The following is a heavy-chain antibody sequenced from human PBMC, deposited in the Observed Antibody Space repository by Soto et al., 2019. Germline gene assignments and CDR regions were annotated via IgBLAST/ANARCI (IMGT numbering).Heavy chain of an antibody. CDR3: AKGSYYYDSSGYYY. D-gene: IGHD3-22*01. V-gene: IGHV3-30*18. CDR2: ISYDGSNK. J-gene: IGHJ4*02. CDR1: GFTFSSYG. Sequence: GSLRLSCAASGFTFSSYGMHWVRQAPGKGLEWVAVISYDGSNKYYADSVKGRFTISRDNSKNTLYLQMNSLRAEDTAVYYCAKGSYYYDSSGYYYWGQGTLVTVSS.